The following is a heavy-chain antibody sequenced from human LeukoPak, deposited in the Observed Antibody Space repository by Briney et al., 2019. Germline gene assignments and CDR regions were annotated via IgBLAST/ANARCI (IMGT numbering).Heavy chain of an antibody. J-gene: IGHJ5*02. D-gene: IGHD6-13*01. CDR1: GFTVSSSY. V-gene: IGHV3-53*01. CDR3: ARDSPDRRYSSSWIDH. Sequence: GGSLRLSCAASGFTVSSSYMSWVRQAPGKGLEWVSVIYSAGSTYYAGSVKGRFTISRDNSKNTLYLQMNSLRAEDTAVYYCARDSPDRRYSSSWIDHWGQGTLVTVSS. CDR2: IYSAGST.